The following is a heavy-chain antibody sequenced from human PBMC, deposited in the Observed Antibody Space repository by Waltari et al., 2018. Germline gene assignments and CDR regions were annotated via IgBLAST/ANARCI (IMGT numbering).Heavy chain of an antibody. CDR1: GGSIRSGYYY. V-gene: IGHV4-30-4*08. Sequence: QVQLQESGPGLVKPSQTLSLTCTVSGGSIRSGYYYWSWIRQPPGKGLEWIGYIYYSGSTYYNPSLKSRVTISVDTSKNQFSLKLSSVTAADTAVYYCAADGYCSSTSCRAKADYWGQGTLVTVSS. CDR2: IYYSGST. D-gene: IGHD2-2*01. J-gene: IGHJ4*02. CDR3: AADGYCSSTSCRAKADY.